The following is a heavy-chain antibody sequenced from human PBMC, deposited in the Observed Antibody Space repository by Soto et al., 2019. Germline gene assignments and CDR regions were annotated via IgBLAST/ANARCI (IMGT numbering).Heavy chain of an antibody. Sequence: LGESLKISCKGSGYSFTSYWISWVRQMPGKGLEWMGRIDPSDSYTNYSPSFQGHVTISADKSISTAYLQWSSLKASDTAMYYCARHPPMITFGGVIVMNAFDIWGQGTMVTVSS. CDR2: IDPSDSYT. CDR1: GYSFTSYW. J-gene: IGHJ3*02. D-gene: IGHD3-16*02. V-gene: IGHV5-10-1*01. CDR3: ARHPPMITFGGVIVMNAFDI.